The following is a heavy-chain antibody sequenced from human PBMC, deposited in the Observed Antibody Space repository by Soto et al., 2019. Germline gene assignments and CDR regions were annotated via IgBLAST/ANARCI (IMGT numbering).Heavy chain of an antibody. J-gene: IGHJ4*02. Sequence: AGGSLRLSCAASGFTFSSYGMHWVRQAPGKGLEWVAVISYDGSNEHYGDSVKGRFTISRDNSKNTLYLQMNSLRVEDTAVYYCAKAAPSVTMIVVIDFWGQGTLVTVSS. CDR2: ISYDGSNE. D-gene: IGHD3-22*01. CDR3: AKAAPSVTMIVVIDF. V-gene: IGHV3-30*18. CDR1: GFTFSSYG.